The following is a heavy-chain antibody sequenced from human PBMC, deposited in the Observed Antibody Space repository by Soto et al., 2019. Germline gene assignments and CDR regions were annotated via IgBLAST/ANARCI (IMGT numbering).Heavy chain of an antibody. D-gene: IGHD6-13*01. CDR3: ARDTGRASADL. J-gene: IGHJ5*02. V-gene: IGHV3-48*03. Sequence: EVQLAESGGDLVQPGGSLRLSCVGSGFTFGYYDMNWVRQAPGKGLERVAFISHTDRLTHYPDSVKGRFTISRDTAQNSLYLEMTSLRVEDTGVYYCARDTGRASADLWGQGTLVTVSS. CDR1: GFTFGYYD. CDR2: ISHTDRLT.